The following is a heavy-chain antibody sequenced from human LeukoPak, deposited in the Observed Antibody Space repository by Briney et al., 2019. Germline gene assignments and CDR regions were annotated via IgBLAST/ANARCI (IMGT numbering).Heavy chain of an antibody. CDR2: INPNSGGT. J-gene: IGHJ6*02. CDR1: GYTFTGYY. Sequence: ASVKVSCKASGYTFTGYYMHWVRQAPGQGLEGMGCINPNSGGTNYAQKFQGRVTMTRDTSISTAYMELSRLRSDDTAVYYCARDPETFGHLYYYGMDVWGQGTTVTVSS. D-gene: IGHD2/OR15-2a*01. V-gene: IGHV1-2*02. CDR3: ARDPETFGHLYYYGMDV.